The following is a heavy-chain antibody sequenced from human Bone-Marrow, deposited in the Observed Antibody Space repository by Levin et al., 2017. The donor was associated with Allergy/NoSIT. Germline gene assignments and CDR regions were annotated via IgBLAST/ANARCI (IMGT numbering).Heavy chain of an antibody. CDR2: VNPKTGGT. V-gene: IGHV1-2*02. CDR1: GYIFTDYY. D-gene: IGHD3-22*01. J-gene: IGHJ3*01. Sequence: PGGSLRLSCEASGYIFTDYYIHWVRQAPGQGLEWMGWVNPKTGGTHYIQKFEGRVTMTRDASLSTAFMELSRLTSDDTAVYFCASLTHYYDSSGPHSFDVWGQGTMVTVTS. CDR3: ASLTHYYDSSGPHSFDV.